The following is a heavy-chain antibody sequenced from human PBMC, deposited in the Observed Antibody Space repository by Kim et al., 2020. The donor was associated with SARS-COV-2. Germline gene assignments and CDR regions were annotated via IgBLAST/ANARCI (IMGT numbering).Heavy chain of an antibody. V-gene: IGHV4-61*02. CDR1: GGSISSGSYY. CDR3: AREDLSSSWQLRDAFDI. J-gene: IGHJ3*02. Sequence: SETLSLTCTVSGGSISSGSYYWSWIRQPAGKGLEWIGRIYTSGSTNYNPSLKSRVTISVDTSKNQFSLKLSSVTAADTAVYYCAREDLSSSWQLRDAFDIWGQGTMVTVSS. D-gene: IGHD6-13*01. CDR2: IYTSGST.